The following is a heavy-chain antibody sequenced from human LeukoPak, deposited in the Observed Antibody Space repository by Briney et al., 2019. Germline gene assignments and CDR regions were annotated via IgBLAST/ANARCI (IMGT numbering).Heavy chain of an antibody. CDR2: INHSGST. V-gene: IGHV4-34*01. Sequence: SETLSLTCAVYGGSFSGYYWSWIRQPPGKGLEWIGEINHSGSTNYNSSLKSRVTISVDTSKNQFSLKLSSVTAADTAVYYCARRGALQKQWHVGFDYWGQGTLVTVSS. D-gene: IGHD6-19*01. J-gene: IGHJ4*02. CDR3: ARRGALQKQWHVGFDY. CDR1: GGSFSGYY.